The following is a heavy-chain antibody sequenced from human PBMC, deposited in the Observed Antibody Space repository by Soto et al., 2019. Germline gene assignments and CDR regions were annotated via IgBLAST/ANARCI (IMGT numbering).Heavy chain of an antibody. J-gene: IGHJ6*02. D-gene: IGHD3-22*01. CDR1: GFTFSSYW. CDR2: IKQDGSEK. V-gene: IGHV3-7*03. Sequence: QSGGSLRLSCAASGFTFSSYWMSWVRQAPGKGLEWVANIKQDGSEKYYVDSVKGRFTISRDNAKNSLYLQMNSLRAEDTAVYYCASFGDTGGQYYYDSSGYYSYYYSGMDVWGQGTTVTVSS. CDR3: ASFGDTGGQYYYDSSGYYSYYYSGMDV.